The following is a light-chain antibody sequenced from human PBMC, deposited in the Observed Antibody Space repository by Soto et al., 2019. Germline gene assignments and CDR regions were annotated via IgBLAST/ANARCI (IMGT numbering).Light chain of an antibody. CDR3: SSYTSSSTPDV. CDR2: EVS. CDR1: SSDVGGYNY. J-gene: IGLJ1*01. Sequence: QSALTQPASVSGSPGQSITISCTGTSSDVGGYNYVSWYQQHPGKAPKLMIYEVSNRPSGVSNRFSGSKSGNTASLTISGLQAEDEADYYGSSYTSSSTPDVFGTGTKLTVL. V-gene: IGLV2-14*01.